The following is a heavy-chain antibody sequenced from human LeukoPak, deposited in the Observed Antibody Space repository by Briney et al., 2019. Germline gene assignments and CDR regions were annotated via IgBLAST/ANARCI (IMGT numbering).Heavy chain of an antibody. CDR1: SGSFSNYF. J-gene: IGHJ3*02. D-gene: IGHD2-21*01. V-gene: IGHV4-34*01. CDR2: IDDGGNT. CDR3: ARGLPGYSGGDDAFDI. Sequence: SETLSLTCSVYSGSFSNYFWSWIRQPPGKGLEWIGEIDDGGNTNYNPSLMSRVIVSMEKSKKQFSLVMRSVAAADTAVYYCARGLPGYSGGDDAFDIWGPGIQVIVSS.